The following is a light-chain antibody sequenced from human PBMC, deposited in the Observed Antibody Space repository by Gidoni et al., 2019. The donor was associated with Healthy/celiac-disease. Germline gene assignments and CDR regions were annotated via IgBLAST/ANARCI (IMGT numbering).Light chain of an antibody. Sequence: QSALTQPASVSGSPGQSITISCTGTSSDVGLYNSVSWYQQHPGKAPKLMIYDVSNRPSGVSNRFSGSKSGNTASLTISLLQSEDEADYYCSSYTSSSTPWVFGGVTKLTVL. V-gene: IGLV2-14*03. J-gene: IGLJ3*02. CDR2: DVS. CDR3: SSYTSSSTPWV. CDR1: SSDVGLYNS.